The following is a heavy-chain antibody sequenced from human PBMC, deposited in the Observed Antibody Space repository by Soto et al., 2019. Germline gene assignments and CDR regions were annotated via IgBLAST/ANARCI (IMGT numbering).Heavy chain of an antibody. J-gene: IGHJ4*02. Sequence: ASVKVSCKASGGTFSSYAISWVRQAPGQGLEWMGGIIPIFGTANYAQKFQGRVTITADESTSTAYMELSSLRSEDTAVYYCATVCSGGSCYSYYFDYWGQGTLVTVSS. CDR2: IIPIFGTA. CDR3: ATVCSGGSCYSYYFDY. D-gene: IGHD2-15*01. CDR1: GGTFSSYA. V-gene: IGHV1-69*13.